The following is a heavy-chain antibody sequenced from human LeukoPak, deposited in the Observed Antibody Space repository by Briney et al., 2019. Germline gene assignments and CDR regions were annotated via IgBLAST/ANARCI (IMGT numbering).Heavy chain of an antibody. CDR3: ARRYYDSSGPFDY. CDR2: INPNSGGT. CDR1: GYTFTSYD. D-gene: IGHD3-22*01. J-gene: IGHJ4*02. V-gene: IGHV1-2*02. Sequence: ASVKVSCKTSGYTFTSYDINWVRQAPGQGLEWMGWINPNSGGTNYAQKFQGRVTMTRDTSISTAYMELSRLRSDDTAVYYCARRYYDSSGPFDYWGQGTLVTVSS.